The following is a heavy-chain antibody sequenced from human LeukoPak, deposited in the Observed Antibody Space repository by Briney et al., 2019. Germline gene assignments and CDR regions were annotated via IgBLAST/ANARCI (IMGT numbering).Heavy chain of an antibody. V-gene: IGHV4-34*01. CDR1: GGSFSDYY. CDR2: INHSGST. J-gene: IGHJ4*02. D-gene: IGHD2-15*01. Sequence: SETLSLTCAVYGGSFSDYYWSWIRQPPGKGLEWIGEINHSGSTNYNPSLKSRVTISVDTSKNQFSLKLSSVTAADTAVYYCASLFYCSGGSCYTTLGDYWGQGTLVTVSS. CDR3: ASLFYCSGGSCYTTLGDY.